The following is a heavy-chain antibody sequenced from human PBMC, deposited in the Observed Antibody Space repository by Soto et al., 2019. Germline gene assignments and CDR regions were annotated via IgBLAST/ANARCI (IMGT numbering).Heavy chain of an antibody. CDR1: GFTFSGYA. CDR2: ISGSGGST. Sequence: PGGSLRLSCAASGFTFSGYAMSWVRQAPGKGLEWVSAISGSGGSTYYADSVKGRFTISRDNSKNTLYLQMNSLRAEDTAVYYCAKAATEDTAMVTYWFDPWGQGTLVTVSS. V-gene: IGHV3-23*01. J-gene: IGHJ5*02. D-gene: IGHD5-18*01. CDR3: AKAATEDTAMVTYWFDP.